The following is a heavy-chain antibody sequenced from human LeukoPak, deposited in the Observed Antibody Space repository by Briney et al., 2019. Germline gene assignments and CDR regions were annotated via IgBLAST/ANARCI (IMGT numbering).Heavy chain of an antibody. V-gene: IGHV3-23*01. Sequence: GGSLRLSCAASGFTFSSYAMSWVRQAPGKGLEWVSAISGSGGSTYYADSVKGRFTISRDNSKNTLYLQMNSLRAKDTAVYYCAKKGWIAVAGIDYWGQGTLVTVSS. D-gene: IGHD6-19*01. CDR2: ISGSGGST. J-gene: IGHJ4*02. CDR1: GFTFSSYA. CDR3: AKKGWIAVAGIDY.